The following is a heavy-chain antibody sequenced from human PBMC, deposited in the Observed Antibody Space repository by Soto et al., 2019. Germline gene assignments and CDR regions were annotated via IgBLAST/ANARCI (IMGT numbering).Heavy chain of an antibody. CDR1: GGSISSYY. V-gene: IGHV4-59*01. Sequence: LSLTCTVSGGSISSYYWSWIRQPPGKGLEWIGYIYYSGSTDYNPSLKSRVTISVDTSKNQFSLKLSSVTAADTAVYYCARGFSGWYYFDYWGQGTLVTVSS. CDR3: ARGFSGWYYFDY. J-gene: IGHJ4*02. D-gene: IGHD6-19*01. CDR2: IYYSGST.